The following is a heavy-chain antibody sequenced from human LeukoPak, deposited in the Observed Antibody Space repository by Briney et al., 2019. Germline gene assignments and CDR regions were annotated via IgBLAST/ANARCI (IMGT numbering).Heavy chain of an antibody. CDR2: INHRGST. J-gene: IGHJ5*02. V-gene: IGHV4-34*01. CDR3: ARATLRLGDLSLSNYFDP. D-gene: IGHD3-16*02. Sequence: KPSETLSLTCAVYGGSFSGYYWSWIRQPPGKGLEWIGEINHRGSTNYNPSLKSRVTISVDTSKNQFSLKLSSVTAADTALYYCARATLRLGDLSLSNYFDPWGQGTLVTVSS. CDR1: GGSFSGYY.